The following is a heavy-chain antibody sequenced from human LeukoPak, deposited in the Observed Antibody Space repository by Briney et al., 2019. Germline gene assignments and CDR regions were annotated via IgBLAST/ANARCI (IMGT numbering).Heavy chain of an antibody. CDR3: ARHSRGIVATIERAYDY. J-gene: IGHJ4*02. Sequence: GESLKISCKGSGYSFTSYWIGWVRQMPGKGLEWMGIIDPGDSDTRYSPSFQGQVTISADKSISTAYLQWSSLKASDTAMYYCARHSRGIVATIERAYDYWGQGTLVTVSS. D-gene: IGHD5-12*01. CDR1: GYSFTSYW. V-gene: IGHV5-51*01. CDR2: IDPGDSDT.